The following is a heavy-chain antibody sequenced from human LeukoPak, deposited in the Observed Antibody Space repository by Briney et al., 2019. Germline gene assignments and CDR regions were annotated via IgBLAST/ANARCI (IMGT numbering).Heavy chain of an antibody. V-gene: IGHV3-23*01. CDR2: ISGSGGST. Sequence: GGSLRLSCAASGFTFSSYAMSWVRQAPGKGLEWVSAISGSGGSTCYADSVKGRFTISRDNSKNTLYLQMNSLRAEDTAVYYCAKNHFAGYDSSGYYYPVDYWGQGTLVTVSS. J-gene: IGHJ4*02. D-gene: IGHD3-22*01. CDR3: AKNHFAGYDSSGYYYPVDY. CDR1: GFTFSSYA.